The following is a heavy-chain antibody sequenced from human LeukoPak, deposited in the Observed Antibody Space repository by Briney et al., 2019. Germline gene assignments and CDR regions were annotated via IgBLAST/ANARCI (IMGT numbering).Heavy chain of an antibody. CDR2: INPNNGGT. Sequence: ASVKVSCKASGYTFTGYYMHWVRQAPGQGLEWLGWINPNNGGTIYAQKFQGRVTMTRDTSISTAYMELSRLRSDDTAVYYCARDLGGSGWYGPYDYWGQGTLVTVSS. V-gene: IGHV1-2*02. CDR1: GYTFTGYY. J-gene: IGHJ4*02. CDR3: ARDLGGSGWYGPYDY. D-gene: IGHD6-19*01.